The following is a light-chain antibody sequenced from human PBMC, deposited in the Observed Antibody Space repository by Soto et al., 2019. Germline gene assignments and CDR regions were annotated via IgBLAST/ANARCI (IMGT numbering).Light chain of an antibody. CDR3: QPRCHWPPFT. J-gene: IGKJ3*01. V-gene: IGKV3-11*01. Sequence: EIVLTQSPATLSLSPGERATLSCRASQSVSSYLAWYQQKPGQAPRLLIYDASNRATGIPARFSGSGSGTEFTPTISSLEAEDFAVYYCQPRCHWPPFTFGPGTKVDIK. CDR1: QSVSSY. CDR2: DAS.